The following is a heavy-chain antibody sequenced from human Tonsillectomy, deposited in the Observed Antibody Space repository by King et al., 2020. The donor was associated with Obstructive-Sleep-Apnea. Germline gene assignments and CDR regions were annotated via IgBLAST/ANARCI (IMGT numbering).Heavy chain of an antibody. Sequence: LQLQESGPGLVKPSETLSLTCTVSGGSISSSSYYWGWIRQPPGKGLEWIGSIYYSGSTYYNPSLKSRVTISVDTSKNQFSLKLSSLTAADTAVYYCASKPDIVVVVAAEYYFDYWGQGTLVTVSS. CDR1: GGSISSSSYY. V-gene: IGHV4-39*07. CDR2: IYYSGST. D-gene: IGHD2-15*01. J-gene: IGHJ4*02. CDR3: ASKPDIVVVVAAEYYFDY.